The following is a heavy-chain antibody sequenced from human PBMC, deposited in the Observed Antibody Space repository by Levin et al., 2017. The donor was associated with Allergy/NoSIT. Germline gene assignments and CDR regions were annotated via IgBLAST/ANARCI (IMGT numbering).Heavy chain of an antibody. D-gene: IGHD4-11*01. J-gene: IGHJ4*02. CDR1: GYSFTSYW. V-gene: IGHV5-51*01. Sequence: KVSCKGSGYSFTSYWIAWMRQTPGRGLEWMGIISPGNSGIKYNPSFQGQVTFSADKSMTTAYLQWSSLKASDTAIYYCARAIYGNYGAYFDYWGQGTLVTVSS. CDR2: ISPGNSGI. CDR3: ARAIYGNYGAYFDY.